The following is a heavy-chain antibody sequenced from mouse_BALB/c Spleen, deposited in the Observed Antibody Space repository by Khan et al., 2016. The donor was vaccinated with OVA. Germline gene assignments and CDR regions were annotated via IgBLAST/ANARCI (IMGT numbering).Heavy chain of an antibody. Sequence: VQLQQSGPELVEPGASVKMSCKASGYTFTNYVMHWVKQKPGQGLEWIGYINPYNAGTRYNEKFKGKATLTSDISSTTAYMDLSSLTSEDSAVYYWAREAASWDFSLPYWGQGTLVTVSA. J-gene: IGHJ3*01. CDR3: AREAASWDFSLPY. D-gene: IGHD4-1*01. CDR1: GYTFTNYV. V-gene: IGHV1S136*01. CDR2: INPYNAGT.